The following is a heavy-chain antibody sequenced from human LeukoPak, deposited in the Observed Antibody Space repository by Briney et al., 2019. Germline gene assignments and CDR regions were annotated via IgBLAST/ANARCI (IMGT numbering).Heavy chain of an antibody. J-gene: IGHJ4*02. D-gene: IGHD2-2*01. V-gene: IGHV4-34*01. CDR2: INHSGST. Sequence: PSETLSLTCAVYGGSFSGYYWSWIRQPPGKGLEWIGEINHSGSTNYNPSLKSRVTISVDTSKNQFFLKLSSVTAADTAVYYCARLGGYCSSTSCYYRNYFDYWGQGTLVTVSS. CDR1: GGSFSGYY. CDR3: ARLGGYCSSTSCYYRNYFDY.